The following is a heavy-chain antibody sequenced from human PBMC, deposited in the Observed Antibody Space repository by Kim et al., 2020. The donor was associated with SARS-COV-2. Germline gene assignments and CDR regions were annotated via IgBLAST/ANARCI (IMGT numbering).Heavy chain of an antibody. D-gene: IGHD2-15*01. Sequence: ASVKVSCKASGYTFTGYYMHWVRQAPGQGLEWMGWINPNSGGTNYAQKFQGRVTMTRDTSISTAYMELSRLRSDDTAVYYCARDPPFGYCSGGSCYSYYYYYGMDVWGQGTTVTVSS. V-gene: IGHV1-2*02. CDR3: ARDPPFGYCSGGSCYSYYYYYGMDV. CDR2: INPNSGGT. CDR1: GYTFTGYY. J-gene: IGHJ6*02.